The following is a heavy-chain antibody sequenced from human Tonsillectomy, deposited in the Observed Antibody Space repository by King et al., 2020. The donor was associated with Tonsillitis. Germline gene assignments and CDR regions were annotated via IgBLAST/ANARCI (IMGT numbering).Heavy chain of an antibody. Sequence: VQLVESGGGVVQPGMSLRLSCAAAGFTFSSYGMHVVRQAPGKGLEWVAVIWDDGINKYYEDSVKGRCTISRHNSKNTLYLQMNSLRAEDTAVYYCASPGGTFDIWGQGTMVTVSS. J-gene: IGHJ3*02. CDR2: IWDDGINK. CDR1: GFTFSSYG. CDR3: ASPGGTFDI. V-gene: IGHV3-33*01. D-gene: IGHD1-1*01.